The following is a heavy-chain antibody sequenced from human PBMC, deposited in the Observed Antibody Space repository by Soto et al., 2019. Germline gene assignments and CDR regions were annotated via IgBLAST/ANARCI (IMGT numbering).Heavy chain of an antibody. Sequence: QVQLVESGGGVVQPGESLRLSCAASEFTFSSYAMHWVRQAPGKGLEWVAVVSNDGSNKYYADSVKGRFNISRDNSKNTLNLRMNSLRAEDTAVYYCAKDQSTNSRSYHALDVWGQGTTVTVSS. CDR2: VSNDGSNK. J-gene: IGHJ6*02. CDR1: EFTFSSYA. V-gene: IGHV3-30*18. D-gene: IGHD2-8*01. CDR3: AKDQSTNSRSYHALDV.